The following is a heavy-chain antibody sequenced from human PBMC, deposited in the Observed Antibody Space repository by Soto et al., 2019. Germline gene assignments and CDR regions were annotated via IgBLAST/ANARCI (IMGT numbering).Heavy chain of an antibody. CDR2: ISGSDGST. CDR3: AREIVVARGASYFDY. Sequence: GGSLRLSCAASGFTFSNYAMSWVRQAPGKGLEWVSSISGSDGSTYYADSVKGRFTISRDNSRNTLWLQMNSLRAEDTAVYYCAREIVVARGASYFDYWGPGTLVTVSS. V-gene: IGHV3-23*01. CDR1: GFTFSNYA. J-gene: IGHJ4*02. D-gene: IGHD2-2*01.